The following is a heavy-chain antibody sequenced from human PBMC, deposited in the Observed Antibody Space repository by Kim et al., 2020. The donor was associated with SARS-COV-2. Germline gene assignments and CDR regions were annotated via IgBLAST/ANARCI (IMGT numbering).Heavy chain of an antibody. CDR1: GYTFTSYA. V-gene: IGHV1-3*01. D-gene: IGHD3-22*01. CDR2: INAGNGNT. CDR3: ARDVAGDSSGYYEYYFDY. Sequence: ASVKVSCKASGYTFTSYAMHWVRQAPGQRLEWMGWINAGNGNTKYSQKFQGRVTITRDTSASTAYMELSSLRSEDTAVYYCARDVAGDSSGYYEYYFDYWGQGTLVTVSS. J-gene: IGHJ4*02.